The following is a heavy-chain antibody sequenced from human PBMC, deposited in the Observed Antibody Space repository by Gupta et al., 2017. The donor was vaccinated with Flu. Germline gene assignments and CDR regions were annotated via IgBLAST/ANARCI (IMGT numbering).Heavy chain of an antibody. CDR2: IWYDGSNK. V-gene: IGHV3-33*01. J-gene: IGHJ4*02. D-gene: IGHD3-10*01. CDR1: GFTFSSYG. Sequence: QVQLVESGGGVVQPGRSLRLSCAASGFTFSSYGMHWVRQAPGKGLEWVAVIWYDGSNKYYADSVKGRFTISRDNSKNTLYLQMNSLRAEDTAVYYCARDQEITMVRGVFDYWGQGTLVTVSS. CDR3: ARDQEITMVRGVFDY.